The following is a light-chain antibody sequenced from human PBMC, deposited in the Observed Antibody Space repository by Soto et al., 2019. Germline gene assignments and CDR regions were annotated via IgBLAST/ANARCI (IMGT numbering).Light chain of an antibody. V-gene: IGKV1-39*01. CDR1: QNINVY. J-gene: IGKJ4*01. Sequence: DIQMTQSPSSLSAYVGDRVTITCRASQNINVYLNWYQHKPGKAPVLLIYAASNLQSGVPSRFGGSGSGTGFTLTISSLQPEDFATYYCQQSFSTPTFGGGTKVDIK. CDR3: QQSFSTPT. CDR2: AAS.